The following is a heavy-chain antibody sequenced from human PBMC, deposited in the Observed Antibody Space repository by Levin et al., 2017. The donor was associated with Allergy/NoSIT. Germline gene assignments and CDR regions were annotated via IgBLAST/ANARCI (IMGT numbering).Heavy chain of an antibody. CDR2: ITGGGFNT. V-gene: IGHV3-23*01. CDR1: GFTFSDYA. CDR3: AKKQGGTSRFSFDV. D-gene: IGHD1-1*01. J-gene: IGHJ3*01. Sequence: PGGSLRLSCAASGFTFSDYAMTWVRQAPGKGLEWVSVITGGGFNTYYGDSVKGRFTVSRDNSKNTLYLELNSLRAEDTAVYYCAKKQGGTSRFSFDVWGQGTMVTVSS.